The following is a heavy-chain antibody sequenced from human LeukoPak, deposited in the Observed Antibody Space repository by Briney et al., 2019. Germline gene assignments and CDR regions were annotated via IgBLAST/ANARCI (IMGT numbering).Heavy chain of an antibody. CDR3: AKALRYCSSTSCYSFDY. CDR2: ISGSGGST. CDR1: GFTFSSYA. J-gene: IGHJ4*02. V-gene: IGHV3-23*01. D-gene: IGHD2-2*01. Sequence: PGGSLRLSCAASGFTFSSYAMSWVRQAPGKGLEWVSAISGSGGSTYYADSVKGRFTISRDNSKNMLYLQMNSLRAEDTAVYYCAKALRYCSSTSCYSFDYWGQGTLVTVSS.